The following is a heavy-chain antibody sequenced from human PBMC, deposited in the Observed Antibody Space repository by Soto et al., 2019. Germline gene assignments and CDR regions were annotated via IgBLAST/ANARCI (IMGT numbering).Heavy chain of an antibody. CDR3: ARGNTIFGVVNYWFDP. CDR2: INPNSGGT. J-gene: IGHJ5*02. D-gene: IGHD3-3*01. Sequence: QVQLVQSGAEVKKPGASVKVSCKASGYTLTGYYMHWVRQAPGQGLEWMGWINPNSGGTNYAQKFQGRVTMTRDTSISTAYMELSRLRSDDTAVYYCARGNTIFGVVNYWFDPWGQGTLVTVSS. V-gene: IGHV1-2*02. CDR1: GYTLTGYY.